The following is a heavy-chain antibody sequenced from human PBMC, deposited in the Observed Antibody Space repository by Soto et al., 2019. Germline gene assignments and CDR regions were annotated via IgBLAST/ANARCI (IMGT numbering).Heavy chain of an antibody. J-gene: IGHJ4*02. D-gene: IGHD6-6*01. CDR3: ARQVYSSSSSPFDY. CDR1: GFTFSSYA. Sequence: PGGSLRLSCAASGFTFSSYAMHWVRQAPGKGLEWVAVISYDGSNKYYADSVKGRFTISGDNSKNTLYLQMNSLRAEDTAVYYCARQVYSSSSSPFDYWGQGTLVTVSS. V-gene: IGHV3-30-3*01. CDR2: ISYDGSNK.